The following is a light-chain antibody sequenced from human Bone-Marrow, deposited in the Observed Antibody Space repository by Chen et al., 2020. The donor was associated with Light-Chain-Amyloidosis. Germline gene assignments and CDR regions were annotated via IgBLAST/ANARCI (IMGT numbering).Light chain of an antibody. CDR3: QQYGTSPLT. CDR1: QTISSNY. V-gene: IGKV3-20*01. J-gene: IGKJ4*01. Sequence: EIVLTQSPGTLSLSPGEGANLSCSASQTISSNYLTWYQQKFGQAPRLLIYGSASRATGIPDRFTGSGSVTDCTLTIDRLEPEDFAMYYCQQYGTSPLTFGGGTKVEIK. CDR2: GSA.